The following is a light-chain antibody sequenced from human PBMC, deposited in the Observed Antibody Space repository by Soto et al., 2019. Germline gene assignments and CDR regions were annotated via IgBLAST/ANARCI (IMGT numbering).Light chain of an antibody. Sequence: QSALTQPPSASGSPGQSVTISCTGTSSDVGGYNYVSWYQQHPGKAPKLMIYEVSKRPSGVPDRFSGSKSGNTASLTVSGLQAEDEADSYCSSYAGSTLYVFGTGTKVTVL. J-gene: IGLJ1*01. CDR3: SSYAGSTLYV. CDR1: SSDVGGYNY. V-gene: IGLV2-8*01. CDR2: EVS.